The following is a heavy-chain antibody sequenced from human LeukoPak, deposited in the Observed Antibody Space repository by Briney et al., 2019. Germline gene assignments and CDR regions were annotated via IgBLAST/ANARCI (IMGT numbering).Heavy chain of an antibody. D-gene: IGHD4-11*01. J-gene: IGHJ5*02. CDR1: GDSISTYY. V-gene: IGHV4-59*01. CDR2: IYHSGST. Sequence: SETLSLTCTVSGDSISTYYWSWIRQPPGKGLEWIGYIYHSGSTNYNPSLKSRVSISVDTSKNQFSLKLSSVTAAHTAVYYCARERYSNYNWFDPWGQGTLVTVSS. CDR3: ARERYSNYNWFDP.